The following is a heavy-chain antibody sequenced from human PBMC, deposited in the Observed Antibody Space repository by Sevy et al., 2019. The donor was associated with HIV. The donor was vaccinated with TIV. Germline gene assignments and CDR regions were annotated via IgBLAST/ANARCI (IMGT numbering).Heavy chain of an antibody. CDR1: GFTFSSYW. V-gene: IGHV3-74*01. D-gene: IGHD1-26*01. CDR2: IKTDGSDT. Sequence: GESLKISCAASGFTFSSYWMHWVRQAPGKGLVWVSRIKTDGSDTSYVDSVKGRFTISRDNTKNTLYLQMNSLRAEDTAVYYCARRPTDQSGSYWFDPWGQGTLVTVSS. J-gene: IGHJ5*02. CDR3: ARRPTDQSGSYWFDP.